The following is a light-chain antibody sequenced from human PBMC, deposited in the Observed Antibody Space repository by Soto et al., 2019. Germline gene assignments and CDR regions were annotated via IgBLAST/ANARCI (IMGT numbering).Light chain of an antibody. J-gene: IGKJ4*01. CDR2: DAS. Sequence: EIALTQSPATLSLSPGERATLSCRASQSVSRYLAWYQQKPGQAPRLLIYDASNRATGIPARFSGSGSGTDFTLTISSLDPEDFAVYCCQQRGNWPSFGGGTKVEIK. V-gene: IGKV3-11*01. CDR3: QQRGNWPS. CDR1: QSVSRY.